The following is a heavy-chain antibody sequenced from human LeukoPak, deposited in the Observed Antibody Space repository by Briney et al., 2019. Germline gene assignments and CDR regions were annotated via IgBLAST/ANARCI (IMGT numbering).Heavy chain of an antibody. CDR1: GFTFSSYA. CDR2: ISYDGSNK. J-gene: IGHJ3*02. Sequence: GRSLRLSCAASGFTFSSYAMHWVRQAPGKGLEGVAVISYDGSNKYYADSVKGRFTISRDNSKNTLYLQMNSLRAEDTAVYYCARGGWSSGSYYAGAFDIWGQGTMVTVSS. CDR3: ARGGWSSGSYYAGAFDI. V-gene: IGHV3-30*04. D-gene: IGHD1-26*01.